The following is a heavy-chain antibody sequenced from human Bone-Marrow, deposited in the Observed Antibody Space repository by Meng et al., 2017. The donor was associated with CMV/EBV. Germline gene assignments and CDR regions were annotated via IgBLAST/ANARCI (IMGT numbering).Heavy chain of an antibody. J-gene: IGHJ4*02. D-gene: IGHD1-26*01. CDR3: ARLEDGSSYLGH. CDR2: IYPGDSDT. V-gene: IGHV5-51*01. CDR1: GYTFTNYW. Sequence: KVSCKGFGYTFTNYWIGWVRQTPGKGLEWMGIIYPGDSDTRYSPSFQGQVTISADKSISTAYLQWSSLKASDTAMHYCARLEDGSSYLGHWGQGTLVTVSS.